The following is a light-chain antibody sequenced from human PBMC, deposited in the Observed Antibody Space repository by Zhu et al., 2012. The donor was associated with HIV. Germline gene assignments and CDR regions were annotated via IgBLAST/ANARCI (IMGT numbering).Light chain of an antibody. CDR1: QGISSY. V-gene: IGKV1-8*01. CDR2: GAS. J-gene: IGKJ1*01. CDR3: QQYYNFPRT. Sequence: AIRMTQSPSSLSASTGDRVTITCRASQGISSYLAWYQQKPGKAPDLLIYGASTLQSGVPSRFSGSGSGTVFTLTISSLQSEDFATYYCQQYYNFPRTFGQGTKVEIK.